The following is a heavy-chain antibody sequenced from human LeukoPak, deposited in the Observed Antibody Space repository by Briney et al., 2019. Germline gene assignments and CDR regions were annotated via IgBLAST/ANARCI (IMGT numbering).Heavy chain of an antibody. D-gene: IGHD6-13*01. CDR3: AKDRSTAGEY. CDR2: ISSTGSST. V-gene: IGHV3-23*01. CDR1: GFTFSNYV. Sequence: GRSLRLSCAASGFTFSNYVMSWVRQAPGKGLEWVSTISSTGSSTYFADSVMGRFTIPRDNSKSTLYLQMNSLRAEDTAVYYCAKDRSTAGEYWGQGTLVTVSS. J-gene: IGHJ4*02.